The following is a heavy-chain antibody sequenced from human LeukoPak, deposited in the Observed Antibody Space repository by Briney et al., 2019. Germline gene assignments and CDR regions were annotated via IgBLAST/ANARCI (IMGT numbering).Heavy chain of an antibody. CDR1: GGSISSSSYY. CDR3: ARHSRYFDWLLKQAWFDP. CDR2: IYYSGST. D-gene: IGHD3-9*01. V-gene: IGHV4-39*01. J-gene: IGHJ5*02. Sequence: SETLSLTCTVSGGSISSSSYYWGWIRQPPGKGLEWIGSIYYSGSTYYNPSLKSRVTISVDTSKNQFSLKLSSVTAADTAVYYCARHSRYFDWLLKQAWFDPWGQGTLVTVSS.